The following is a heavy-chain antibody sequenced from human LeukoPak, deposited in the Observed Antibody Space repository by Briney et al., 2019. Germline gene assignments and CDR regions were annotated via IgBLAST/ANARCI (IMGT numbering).Heavy chain of an antibody. J-gene: IGHJ4*02. D-gene: IGHD6-19*01. CDR3: AKASLYSSGWHAFDY. V-gene: IGHV3-33*06. CDR2: IWYDGSNK. Sequence: PGGSLRLSCAASGFTFSSYGMHWVRQARGKGLEWVAVIWYDGSNKYYADSVKGRFTISRDNSKNTLYLQMNSLRAEDTAVYYCAKASLYSSGWHAFDYWGQGTLVTVSS. CDR1: GFTFSSYG.